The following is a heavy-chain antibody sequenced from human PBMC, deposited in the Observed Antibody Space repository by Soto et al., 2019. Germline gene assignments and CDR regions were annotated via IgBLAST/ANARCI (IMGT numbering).Heavy chain of an antibody. V-gene: IGHV3-7*03. CDR3: TRGLSMDIAPIMGCYFDF. CDR2: IKEHGGQD. D-gene: IGHD1-26*01. Sequence: EVQLVESGGGLVQPGGSLRLSCAASGFTFNTYWMSWVRQAPGKGLEWGAHIKEHGGQDFYVDSVKGRFTIFRDNAKNSLYLQMNCLRDEGTAVYYCTRGLSMDIAPIMGCYFDFWGQGSLVTVSS. CDR1: GFTFNTYW. J-gene: IGHJ4*02.